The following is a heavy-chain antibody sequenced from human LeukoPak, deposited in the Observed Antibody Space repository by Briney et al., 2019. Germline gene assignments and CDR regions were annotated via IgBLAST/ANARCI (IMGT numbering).Heavy chain of an antibody. D-gene: IGHD6-19*01. V-gene: IGHV4-59*01. Sequence: PSETESLTCTVSGGSISSYYWSWLRQPPGKGLEWIGYIYYSGSTNYNPSLKSRVTISVDTSKNQFSLKLSSVTAADTAVYYCARYGSGSGWYFDYWGQGTLVTVSS. CDR2: IYYSGST. CDR1: GGSISSYY. J-gene: IGHJ4*02. CDR3: ARYGSGSGWYFDY.